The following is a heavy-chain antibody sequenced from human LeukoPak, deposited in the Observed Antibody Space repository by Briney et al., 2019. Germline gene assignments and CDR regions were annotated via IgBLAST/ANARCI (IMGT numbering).Heavy chain of an antibody. D-gene: IGHD3-16*01. CDR1: GGTFSSYA. CDR3: LIRDMDV. J-gene: IGHJ6*02. Sequence: ASVKVSCKASGGTFSSYAISWVRQAPGQGLEWMGIINPSGGSTTYAQKFQGRVTMTRDTSTSTVYMELSSLRSEDTAVFYCLIRDMDVWGQGTTVTVSS. V-gene: IGHV1-46*01. CDR2: INPSGGST.